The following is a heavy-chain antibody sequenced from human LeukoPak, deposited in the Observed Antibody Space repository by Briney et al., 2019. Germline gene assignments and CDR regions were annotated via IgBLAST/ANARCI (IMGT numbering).Heavy chain of an antibody. J-gene: IGHJ4*02. CDR3: ARDGNGSRAFDF. V-gene: IGHV4-4*07. D-gene: IGHD2-15*01. CDR1: GVSISNFY. Sequence: SETLSLTCTVSGVSISNFYWSWIRQPAGKGLKWIGRIYTSGSTNYNPSLKSRVTISVDKSKNQFSLNLTSVTAADTAVYYCARDGNGSRAFDFWGQGTLVTVSS. CDR2: IYTSGST.